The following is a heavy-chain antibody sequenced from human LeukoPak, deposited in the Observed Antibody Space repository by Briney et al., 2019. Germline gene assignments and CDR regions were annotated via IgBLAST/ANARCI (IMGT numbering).Heavy chain of an antibody. Sequence: ASVKASCKASGGTFSSYAISWVRQAPGQGLEWMGWISAYNGNTNYAQKLQGRVTMTTDTSTSTAYMELRSLRSDDTAVYYCAREVDYYDSSGYYIDYWGQGTLVTVSS. CDR3: AREVDYYDSSGYYIDY. J-gene: IGHJ4*02. CDR1: GGTFSSYA. CDR2: ISAYNGNT. V-gene: IGHV1-18*01. D-gene: IGHD3-22*01.